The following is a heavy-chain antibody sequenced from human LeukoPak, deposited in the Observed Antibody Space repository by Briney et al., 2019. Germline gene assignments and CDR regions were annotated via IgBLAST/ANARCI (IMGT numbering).Heavy chain of an antibody. J-gene: IGHJ6*03. V-gene: IGHV4-34*01. CDR2: INHSGGT. D-gene: IGHD3-9*01. CDR3: ARGGGNLLPYFDPKYYYYMNV. Sequence: SETLSLTCAVYGGSFSGYYWTWIRQPPGTGLEWIGEINHSGGTNYNPSLKSRVTVSVDTSKSQFSLKLSSVTVADTAVYYCARGGGNLLPYFDPKYYYYMNVWGKGTTVTVSS. CDR1: GGSFSGYY.